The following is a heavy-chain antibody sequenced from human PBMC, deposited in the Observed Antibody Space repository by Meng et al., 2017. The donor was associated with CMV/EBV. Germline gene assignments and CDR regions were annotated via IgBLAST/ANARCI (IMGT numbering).Heavy chain of an antibody. CDR3: ARGVGGWFDP. J-gene: IGHJ5*02. D-gene: IGHD1-26*01. CDR2: INHSGST. CDR1: GGSFSGYY. V-gene: IGHV4-34*01. Sequence: QVQLQQWGAGLLKPSETLSLTCAVYGGSFSGYYWSWIRQPPGKGLEWIGEINHSGSTNYNPSLKSRVTISVDTSKNQFSLKLSSVTAADTAVYYCARGVGGWFDPWGQGTLVTVFS.